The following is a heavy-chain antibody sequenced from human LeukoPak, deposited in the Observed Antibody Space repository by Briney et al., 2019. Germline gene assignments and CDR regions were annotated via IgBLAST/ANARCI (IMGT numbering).Heavy chain of an antibody. CDR1: GITFSSYA. V-gene: IGHV3-30*04. J-gene: IGHJ3*02. Sequence: PGRSLRLSCGATGITFSSYAMHWVRQAPGKGLEWVAVISYDGSHKDYADSVKGRFTISRDNAKNSLYLQMNSLRAEDTAVYYCARDLVITMIVVVDAFDIWGQGTMVTVSS. CDR3: ARDLVITMIVVVDAFDI. CDR2: ISYDGSHK. D-gene: IGHD3-22*01.